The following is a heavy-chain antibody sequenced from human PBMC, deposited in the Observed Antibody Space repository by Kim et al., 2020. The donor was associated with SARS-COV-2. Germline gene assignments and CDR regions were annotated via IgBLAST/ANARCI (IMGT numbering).Heavy chain of an antibody. CDR1: GFTFSSYA. CDR3: AKWWGRSITVTTGGFDY. D-gene: IGHD4-17*01. Sequence: GGSLRLSCAASGFTFSSYAMSWVRQAPGKGLEWVSAISGSGGSTYYADSVKGRFTISRDNSKNTLYLQMNSLRAEDTAVYYCAKWWGRSITVTTGGFDYWGQGTLVTVSS. V-gene: IGHV3-23*01. CDR2: ISGSGGST. J-gene: IGHJ4*02.